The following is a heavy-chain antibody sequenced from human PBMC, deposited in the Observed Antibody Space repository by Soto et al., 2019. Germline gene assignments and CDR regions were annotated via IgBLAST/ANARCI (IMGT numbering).Heavy chain of an antibody. D-gene: IGHD4-4*01. Sequence: QVQLVQSGAEVKKPGSSVKVSCKASGDTSTTYGVDWVRQAPGQGPEWMGGIIPIFGSTNYAQKFRDRVTITADKSTSTVYMEVTSLRSKDTAVYYCARVPLHKGYYYYYGMDVWGQGTTVTVSS. V-gene: IGHV1-69*06. J-gene: IGHJ6*02. CDR3: ARVPLHKGYYYYYGMDV. CDR1: GDTSTTYG. CDR2: IIPIFGST.